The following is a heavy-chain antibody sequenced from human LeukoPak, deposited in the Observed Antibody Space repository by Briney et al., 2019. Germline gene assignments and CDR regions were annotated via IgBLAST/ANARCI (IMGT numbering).Heavy chain of an antibody. CDR1: GGSFNDNY. V-gene: IGHV4-59*01. J-gene: IGHJ5*01. CDR2: VYHNGHS. CDR3: ASLGYSSGWLDS. D-gene: IGHD2-15*01. Sequence: KPSETLSLTCNVSGGSFNDNYWNWIRHLPGKGLEWLGYVYHNGHSDYNPSLKSRVTISVDTSTNQFSLKMISVTAADTAVYYCASLGYSSGWLDSWGHGSLVIVSS.